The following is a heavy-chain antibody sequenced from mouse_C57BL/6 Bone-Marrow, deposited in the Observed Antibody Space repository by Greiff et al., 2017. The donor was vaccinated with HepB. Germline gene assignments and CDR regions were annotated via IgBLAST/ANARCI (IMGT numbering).Heavy chain of an antibody. CDR3: ATYYGLSWFAY. J-gene: IGHJ3*01. CDR2: IDPNSGGT. D-gene: IGHD2-10*01. CDR1: GYTFTSYW. Sequence: QVQLKQPGAELVKPGASVKLSCKASGYTFTSYWMHWVKQRPGRGLEWIGRIDPNSGGTKYNEKFKSKATLTVDKPSSTAYMQLSSLTSEDSAVYYCATYYGLSWFAYWGQGTLVTVSA. V-gene: IGHV1-72*01.